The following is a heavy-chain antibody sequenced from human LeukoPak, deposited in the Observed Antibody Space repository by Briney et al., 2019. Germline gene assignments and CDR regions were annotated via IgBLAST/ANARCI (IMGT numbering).Heavy chain of an antibody. J-gene: IGHJ4*02. D-gene: IGHD1/OR15-1a*01. Sequence: PGGSLRLSCAASGFTFDDYGMSWARQAPGKGLEWVSGINWNGGSTGYADSVKGRFTISRDNAKNSLYLQMNSLRAEDTALYYCARVRHVVYNWNKYFDNWGQGTLVTVSS. CDR1: GFTFDDYG. CDR2: INWNGGST. V-gene: IGHV3-20*04. CDR3: ARVRHVVYNWNKYFDN.